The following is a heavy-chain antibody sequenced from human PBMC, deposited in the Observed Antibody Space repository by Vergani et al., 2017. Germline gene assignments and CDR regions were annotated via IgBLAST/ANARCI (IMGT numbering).Heavy chain of an antibody. J-gene: IGHJ6*03. CDR3: ARVNTETNGHFYYYYYMDV. V-gene: IGHV4-34*01. CDR2: IDHTGRP. D-gene: IGHD4-11*01. CDR1: GGSFTSYY. Sequence: QVQLQQWGGGLLKPSETLSLTCVVNGGSFTSYYWTWIRQSPGEGLEWVGDIDHTGRPDYNPSLKSRLTMSVDKSRNQFSLTLNSVTATDTAIYFCARVNTETNGHFYYYYYMDVWGQGTAVTVS.